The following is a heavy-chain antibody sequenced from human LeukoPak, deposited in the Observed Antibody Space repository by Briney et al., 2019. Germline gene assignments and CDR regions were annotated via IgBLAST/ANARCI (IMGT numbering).Heavy chain of an antibody. CDR3: ARDQVGPLGGIAAALG. CDR1: GCSISSSSYY. D-gene: IGHD6-13*01. Sequence: VKPSETLSLTCTVSGCSISSSSYYWGWIRQPPGKGLEWIGSIYYSGSTYYNPSLKSRVTISVDTSKNQFSLKLSSVTAADTAVYYCARDQVGPLGGIAAALGWGQGTLVTVSS. J-gene: IGHJ4*02. V-gene: IGHV4-39*07. CDR2: IYYSGST.